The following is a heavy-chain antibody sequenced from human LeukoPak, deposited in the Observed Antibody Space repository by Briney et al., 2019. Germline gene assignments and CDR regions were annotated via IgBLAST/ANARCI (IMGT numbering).Heavy chain of an antibody. CDR1: GGSVSNHY. J-gene: IGHJ4*02. D-gene: IGHD2-21*02. CDR2: FSYSGST. V-gene: IGHV4-59*02. CDR3: ARSVCGGDCYINPYYFDY. Sequence: PSETLSLTCTVSGGSVSNHYWSWIRQPPGEGLEWIGYFSYSGSTNYNPSLKSRVTVSVDTSKDQFSLKLTSLTAADTAVYYCARSVCGGDCYINPYYFDYWGQGTLVTVSS.